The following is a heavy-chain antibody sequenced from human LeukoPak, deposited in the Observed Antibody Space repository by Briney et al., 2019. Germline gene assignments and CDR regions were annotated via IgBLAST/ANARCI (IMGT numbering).Heavy chain of an antibody. J-gene: IGHJ6*03. V-gene: IGHV1-46*01. D-gene: IGHD3-10*01. CDR2: INPSGGHT. CDR3: ARDTGPGDSGSYLPYYHYYMDV. CDR1: GGTFSSYA. Sequence: VASVKVSCKASGGTFSSYAISWVRQAPGQGLEWMGIINPSGGHTSYAQKFQGRVTMTRDMSTSTVYMELSSLRSEDTAVYYCARDTGPGDSGSYLPYYHYYMDVWGKGTTVTVSS.